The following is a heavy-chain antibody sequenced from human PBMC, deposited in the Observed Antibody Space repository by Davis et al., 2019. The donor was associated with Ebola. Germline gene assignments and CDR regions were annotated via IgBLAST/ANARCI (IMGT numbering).Heavy chain of an antibody. J-gene: IGHJ5*02. CDR3: ARGYRIAARHGNWFDP. Sequence: ASAKVSCKASGYTFTGYYMHWVRQAPGQGLEWMGWINPNSGGTNYAQKFQGRVTMTRDTSISTAHMELSRLRTDNTAVYYCARGYRIAARHGNWFDPWSQGTLVTVTS. D-gene: IGHD6-6*01. V-gene: IGHV1-2*02. CDR2: INPNSGGT. CDR1: GYTFTGYY.